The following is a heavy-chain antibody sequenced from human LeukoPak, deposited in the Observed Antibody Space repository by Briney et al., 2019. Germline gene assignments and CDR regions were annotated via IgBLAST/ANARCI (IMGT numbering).Heavy chain of an antibody. CDR3: ARDRSSWYGLDY. V-gene: IGHV3-30*19. D-gene: IGHD6-13*01. CDR1: GFTFSNYG. J-gene: IGHJ4*02. Sequence: PGRSLRLSCAASGFTFSNYGMHWVRQAPGKGLEWVAVISYDGSNKYYADSVKGRFTISRDNSKNTLYLQMNSLRAEDTAVYYCARDRSSWYGLDYWGQGTLVTVSS. CDR2: ISYDGSNK.